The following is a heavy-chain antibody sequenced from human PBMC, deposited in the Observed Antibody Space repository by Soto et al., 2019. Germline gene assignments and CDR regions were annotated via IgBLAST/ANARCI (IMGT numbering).Heavy chain of an antibody. CDR1: GFTVSSNY. Sequence: PGGSLRLSCAASGFTVSSNYMSWVRQAPGKGLEWVSVIYSGGSTYYADSVKGRFTISRDNSKNTLYLQMNSLRAEDTAVYYCARGSQLASLSQPYYYYGMDVWGQGTTVTVSS. D-gene: IGHD6-13*01. V-gene: IGHV3-66*01. CDR3: ARGSQLASLSQPYYYYGMDV. J-gene: IGHJ6*02. CDR2: IYSGGST.